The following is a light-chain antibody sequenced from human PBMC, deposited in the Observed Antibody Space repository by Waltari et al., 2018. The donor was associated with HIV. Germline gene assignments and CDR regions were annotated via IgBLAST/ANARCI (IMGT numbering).Light chain of an antibody. CDR2: DNT. V-gene: IGLV1-40*01. CDR1: SPNIGAGYD. CDR3: QSYDSSLSGYV. J-gene: IGLJ1*01. Sequence: QSVLTPPPSVSGAPGQRVTISCTGSSPNIGAGYDVHWYQQLPGTAPKLLIYDNTNRPSGVPDRISGSKSGTSASLAITGLQAEDEADYYCQSYDSSLSGYVFGTGTKVTVL.